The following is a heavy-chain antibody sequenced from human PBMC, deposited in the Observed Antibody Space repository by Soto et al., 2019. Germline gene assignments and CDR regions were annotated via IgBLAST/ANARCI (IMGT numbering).Heavy chain of an antibody. V-gene: IGHV4-59*01. D-gene: IGHD2-15*01. CDR3: ARDSRVVVAAYSLLGMDV. CDR2: IYYSWST. Sequence: SETLSLTCTVSGGSISSYNWSGVRQPPGKGLEWIGYIYYSWSTNYNPSLKSRVTISVDTAKNQFSLKLSSVTAADTAVYYCARDSRVVVAAYSLLGMDVWGHGTTVTSSS. J-gene: IGHJ6*02. CDR1: GGSISSYN.